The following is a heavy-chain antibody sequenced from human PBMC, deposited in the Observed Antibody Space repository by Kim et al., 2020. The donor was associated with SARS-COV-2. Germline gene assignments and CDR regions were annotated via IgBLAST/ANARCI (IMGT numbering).Heavy chain of an antibody. Sequence: GGSLRLSCAASGFTFSSYAMSWVRQAPGKGLEWVSAISGSGGSTYYADSVKGRFTISRDNSKNTLYLQMNSLRAEDTAVYYCAKGITMIVVVRYFDYWGQGTLVTVSS. V-gene: IGHV3-23*01. CDR2: ISGSGGST. J-gene: IGHJ4*02. CDR3: AKGITMIVVVRYFDY. D-gene: IGHD3-22*01. CDR1: GFTFSSYA.